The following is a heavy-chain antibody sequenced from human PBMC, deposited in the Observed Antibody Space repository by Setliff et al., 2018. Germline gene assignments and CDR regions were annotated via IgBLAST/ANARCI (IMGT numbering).Heavy chain of an antibody. CDR1: GFTFSSYA. D-gene: IGHD5-12*01. Sequence: QSGGSLRLSCAASGFTFSSYAMSWVRQAPGKGLEWVSAISGSGGSTYYADSVKGRFTISRDNSKNTLYLQMNSLRAEDTGVYYCAKDSGYSGYGYFDYWGQGTLVTVSS. J-gene: IGHJ4*02. CDR2: ISGSGGST. CDR3: AKDSGYSGYGYFDY. V-gene: IGHV3-23*01.